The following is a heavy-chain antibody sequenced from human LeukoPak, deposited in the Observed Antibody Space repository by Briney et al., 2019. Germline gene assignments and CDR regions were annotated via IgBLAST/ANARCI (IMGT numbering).Heavy chain of an antibody. J-gene: IGHJ5*02. V-gene: IGHV1-2*02. D-gene: IGHD1-26*01. CDR2: INPNSGGT. CDR1: GYTFTCYY. CDR3: ARAATVWFDP. Sequence: GASVKVSCKASGYTFTCYYMHWVRQAPGQGLEWMGWINPNSGGTNYAQKFQGRVTITRDTSISTAYMELSRLRSDDMAVYYCARAATVWFDPWGQGTLVTVSS.